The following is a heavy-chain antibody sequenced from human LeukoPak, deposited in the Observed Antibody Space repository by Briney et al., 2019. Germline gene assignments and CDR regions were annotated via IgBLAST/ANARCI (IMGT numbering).Heavy chain of an antibody. V-gene: IGHV3-21*06. J-gene: IGHJ4*02. CDR2: ISSSSYI. CDR1: GFTFSSYS. D-gene: IGHD6-19*01. CDR3: ARAGYTSGWHDGDY. Sequence: GGSLRLSCATSGFTFSSYSFNWVRQAPGMGLAWVSSISSSSYICYADSVRGRFTISRDNAKNSVYLQMNSLRVEDTAVYYCARAGYTSGWHDGDYWGQGALVTVSS.